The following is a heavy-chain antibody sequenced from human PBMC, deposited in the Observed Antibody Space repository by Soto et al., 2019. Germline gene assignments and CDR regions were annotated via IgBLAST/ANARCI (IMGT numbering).Heavy chain of an antibody. V-gene: IGHV4-61*01. CDR2: IFYSGST. Sequence: KPSETLSLTCTVSGGSVNSGSYYWNWIRQPPGKGLEWIGYIFYSGSTNYNPSLKRRVTISLDTSKNQFSMRLSSVTAADTAVYYGAGLRWGEGFDPWGQGPRVTVSS. J-gene: IGHJ5*02. CDR3: AGLRWGEGFDP. CDR1: GGSVNSGSYY. D-gene: IGHD3-16*01.